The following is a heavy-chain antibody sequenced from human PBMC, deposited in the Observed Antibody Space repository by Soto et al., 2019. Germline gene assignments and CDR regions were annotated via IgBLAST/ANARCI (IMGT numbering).Heavy chain of an antibody. CDR3: AKDDVEVDIVATNY. V-gene: IGHV3-23*01. Sequence: EVQLLESGGGLVQPGGSLRLSCAASGFTFSSYAMSWVRQAPGKGLEWVSAISGSGGSTYYADSVKGRFTISRDNXXNTLYLQMNSLRAEDTAVYYCAKDDVEVDIVATNYWGQGTLVTVSS. CDR1: GFTFSSYA. J-gene: IGHJ4*02. CDR2: ISGSGGST. D-gene: IGHD5-12*01.